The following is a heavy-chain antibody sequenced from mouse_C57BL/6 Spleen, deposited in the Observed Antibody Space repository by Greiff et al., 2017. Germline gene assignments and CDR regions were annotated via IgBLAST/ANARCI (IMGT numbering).Heavy chain of an antibody. D-gene: IGHD1-1*01. Sequence: EVQLVESGPELVKPGASVKISCKASGYSFTGYYMNWVKQSPEKSLEWIGEINPSTGGTTYNQKFKAKATLTVDKSSSTAYMQLKSLTSEDSAVYYCARDHYYGSSYFDYWGQGTTLTVSS. V-gene: IGHV1-42*01. J-gene: IGHJ2*01. CDR1: GYSFTGYY. CDR3: ARDHYYGSSYFDY. CDR2: INPSTGGT.